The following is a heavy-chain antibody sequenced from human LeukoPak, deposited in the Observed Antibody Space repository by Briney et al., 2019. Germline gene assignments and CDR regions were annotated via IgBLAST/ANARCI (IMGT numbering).Heavy chain of an antibody. CDR1: GFTFSSYS. CDR3: AKFNEDYYDSSGSRYYYYGMDV. V-gene: IGHV3-30*18. D-gene: IGHD3-22*01. J-gene: IGHJ6*02. CDR2: ISYDGSNK. Sequence: GGSLRLSCAASGFTFSSYSMHWVRQAPGKGLEWVAVISYDGSNKYYADSVKGRFTISRDNSKNTLYLQMNSLRAEDTAVYYCAKFNEDYYDSSGSRYYYYGMDVWGQGTTVTVSS.